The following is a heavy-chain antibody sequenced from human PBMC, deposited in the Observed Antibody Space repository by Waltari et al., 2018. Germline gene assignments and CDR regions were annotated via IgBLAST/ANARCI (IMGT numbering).Heavy chain of an antibody. J-gene: IGHJ6*02. CDR3: AREVAGTPVYYYGMDV. V-gene: IGHV1-3*01. D-gene: IGHD6-19*01. CDR1: GYTFTSYA. Sequence: PGASVKVSCKASGYTFTSYAMHWVRQAPGQRLEWMGWINAGNGNTKYSQKSQGRVTITRDTSASTAYMELSSLRSEDTAVYYCAREVAGTPVYYYGMDVWGQGTTVTVSS. CDR2: INAGNGNT.